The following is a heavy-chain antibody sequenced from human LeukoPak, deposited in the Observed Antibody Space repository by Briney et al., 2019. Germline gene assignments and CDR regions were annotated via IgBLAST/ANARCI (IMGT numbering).Heavy chain of an antibody. Sequence: ASVKVSCKASGYTFTSYYMHWVRQAPGQGLEWMGIINPSGGSTSYAQKFQGRVTMTRDMSTSTVYMELSSLRSEDTAVYYCAFGSIAAAGTNYMDVWGKGTTVTVSS. CDR2: INPSGGST. V-gene: IGHV1-46*01. J-gene: IGHJ6*03. CDR3: AFGSIAAAGTNYMDV. CDR1: GYTFTSYY. D-gene: IGHD6-13*01.